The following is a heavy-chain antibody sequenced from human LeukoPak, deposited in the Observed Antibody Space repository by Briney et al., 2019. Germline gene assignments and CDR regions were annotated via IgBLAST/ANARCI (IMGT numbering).Heavy chain of an antibody. CDR1: GGTFSSYA. V-gene: IGHV1-69*17. CDR3: ARGYSGRLDETNWFDP. D-gene: IGHD5-12*01. Sequence: AASVKVSCKASGGTFSSYAISWVRQAPGQGLEWMGGIIPIFGIANYAQKFQGRVTITADKSTSTAYMELSSLRSEDTAVYYCARGYSGRLDETNWFDPWGQGTLVTVSS. CDR2: IIPIFGIA. J-gene: IGHJ5*02.